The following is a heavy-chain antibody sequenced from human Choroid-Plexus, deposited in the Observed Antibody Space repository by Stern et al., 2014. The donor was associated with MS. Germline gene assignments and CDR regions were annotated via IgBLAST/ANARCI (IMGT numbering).Heavy chain of an antibody. CDR3: AKDRQYLTYFFDH. V-gene: IGHV3-30*18. Sequence: VQLGESGAGVVQPGRPLRLSCVASGFTFGSCAMHWVRQAPGTGLEWVAGVSYDGSNKYYADSVKGRFTISRDNSQNTLYMQMSSLRPEDTAVYYCAKDRQYLTYFFDHWGQGSLVTVSS. CDR1: GFTFGSCA. D-gene: IGHD2/OR15-2a*01. CDR2: VSYDGSNK. J-gene: IGHJ5*02.